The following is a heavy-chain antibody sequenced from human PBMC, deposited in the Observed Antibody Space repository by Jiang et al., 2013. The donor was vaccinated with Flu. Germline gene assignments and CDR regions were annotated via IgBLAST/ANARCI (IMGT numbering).Heavy chain of an antibody. Sequence: GSGLVKPSETLSLTCTVSGGSISSYYWSWIRQPPGKGLEWIGYIYYSGSTNYNPSLKSRVTISVDTSKNQFSLKLSSVTAADTAVYYCARVTTWSLIDYWGQGTLVTVSS. D-gene: IGHD4-11*01. V-gene: IGHV4-59*01. CDR3: ARVTTWSLIDY. J-gene: IGHJ4*02. CDR1: GGSISSYY. CDR2: IYYSGST.